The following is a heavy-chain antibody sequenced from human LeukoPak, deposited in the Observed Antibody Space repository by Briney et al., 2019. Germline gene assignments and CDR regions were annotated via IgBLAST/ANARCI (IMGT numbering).Heavy chain of an antibody. V-gene: IGHV4-59*08. CDR3: ARTTVAALGYFDY. CDR2: IYYSGST. J-gene: IGHJ4*02. Sequence: PSETLSLTCTVSGGSISSYYLSWVRQPPGKGLEWIGYIYYSGSTNYNPSLKSRVTISVDTSKNQFSLKLSSVTAADTAVYYCARTTVAALGYFDYWGQGTLVTVSS. D-gene: IGHD6-19*01. CDR1: GGSISSYY.